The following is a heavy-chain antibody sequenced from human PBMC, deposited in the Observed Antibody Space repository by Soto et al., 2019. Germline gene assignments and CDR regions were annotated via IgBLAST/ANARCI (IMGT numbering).Heavy chain of an antibody. CDR2: TYYRSTWHN. V-gene: IGHV6-1*01. CDR1: GDSVSSNSAA. Sequence: SQTLSLTCAISGDSVSSNSAAWNWIRQSPSRGLEWLGRTYYRSTWHNDYAVSVKSRITINPDTSKNHFSLQLTSVTPEDTAVYYCPRAAGGRQWVYNLEYWGPGTMVDASS. D-gene: IGHD6-13*01. CDR3: PRAAGGRQWVYNLEY. J-gene: IGHJ4*02.